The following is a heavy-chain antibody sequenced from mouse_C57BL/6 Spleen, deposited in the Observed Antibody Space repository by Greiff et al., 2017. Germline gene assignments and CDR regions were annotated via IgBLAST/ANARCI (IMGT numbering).Heavy chain of an antibody. CDR2: IDPNSGGT. CDR1: GYTFTSYW. Sequence: QVQLQQPGAELVKPGASVKLSCKASGYTFTSYWMHWVKQRPGRGFEWIGRIDPNSGGTKYNEKFKSKATLTVDKPSSTAYMQLSRLTSEDSAVYYCARGVITTVRYFDYWGQGTTLTVSS. V-gene: IGHV1-72*01. D-gene: IGHD1-1*01. J-gene: IGHJ2*01. CDR3: ARGVITTVRYFDY.